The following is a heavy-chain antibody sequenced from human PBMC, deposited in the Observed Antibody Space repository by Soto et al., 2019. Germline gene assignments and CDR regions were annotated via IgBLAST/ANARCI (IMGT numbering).Heavy chain of an antibody. V-gene: IGHV3-30*03. CDR1: GFTFNSYG. Sequence: QVQLVESGGGVVQSGRSLRLSCAASGFTFNSYGMHWVRQAPGKGLEWVALISYDGSDKYYADSVKGRVTISRDNSKNTLFLQMNGLRAEDTAVYYCGGGLYFSDYWGQGALVTVSS. J-gene: IGHJ4*02. CDR3: GGGLYFSDY. D-gene: IGHD3-9*01. CDR2: ISYDGSDK.